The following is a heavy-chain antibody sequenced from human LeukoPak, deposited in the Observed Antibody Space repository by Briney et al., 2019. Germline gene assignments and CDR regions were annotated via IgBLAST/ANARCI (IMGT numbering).Heavy chain of an antibody. D-gene: IGHD3-10*01. Sequence: ASVKVSCKASGYSFTGHYMHGVRQAPGQGLEWMRWINPKSGGTNYAQKFQGRVTMTRDTSISTAYMELSRLRSDDTAVYYCARAGMVRGVIITTHFDYWGQGTLVTVSS. V-gene: IGHV1-2*02. J-gene: IGHJ4*02. CDR1: GYSFTGHY. CDR3: ARAGMVRGVIITTHFDY. CDR2: INPKSGGT.